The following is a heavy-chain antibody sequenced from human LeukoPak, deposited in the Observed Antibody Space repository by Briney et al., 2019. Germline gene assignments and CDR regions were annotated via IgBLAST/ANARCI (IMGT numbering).Heavy chain of an antibody. Sequence: SETLSLTCTVSRYAISSAYYWGWIQQPPGKGLEWIGEIYHSGSTNHNPSLKSRVTISVDKSKNQFSLKLSSVTAADTAVYYCARVGGDEGAFDIWGQGTMVTVSS. J-gene: IGHJ3*02. CDR1: RYAISSAYY. D-gene: IGHD4-17*01. CDR2: IYHSGST. CDR3: ARVGGDEGAFDI. V-gene: IGHV4-38-2*02.